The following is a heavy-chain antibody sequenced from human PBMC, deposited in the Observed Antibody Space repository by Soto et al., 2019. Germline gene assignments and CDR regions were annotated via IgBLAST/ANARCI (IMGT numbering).Heavy chain of an antibody. CDR3: ARYPPNWGHDY. D-gene: IGHD7-27*01. J-gene: IGHJ4*02. Sequence: LSLTCAAYGGSFSGYYWSWIRQPPGKGLEWIGEINHSGSTNYNPSLRSRVTISVDTSKNQFSLKLSSVTAADTAVYYCARYPPNWGHDYWGQGTLVTVSS. CDR1: GGSFSGYY. CDR2: INHSGST. V-gene: IGHV4-34*01.